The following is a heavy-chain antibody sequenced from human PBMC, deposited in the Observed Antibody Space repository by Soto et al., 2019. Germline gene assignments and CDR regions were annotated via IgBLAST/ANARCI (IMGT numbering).Heavy chain of an antibody. Sequence: PGGSLRLSCAASGFTFSSYSMNWVRQAPGKGLEWVSSISSSSSYIYYADSVKGRFTISRDNAKNSLYLQMNSLRAEDTAVYYCARDVSSVLITMVRGHYGMDVWGQGTTVTVSS. J-gene: IGHJ6*02. CDR2: ISSSSSYI. CDR1: GFTFSSYS. D-gene: IGHD3-10*01. CDR3: ARDVSSVLITMVRGHYGMDV. V-gene: IGHV3-21*01.